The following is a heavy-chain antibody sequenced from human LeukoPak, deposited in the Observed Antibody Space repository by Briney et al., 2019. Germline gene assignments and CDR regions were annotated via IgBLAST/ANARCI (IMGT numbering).Heavy chain of an antibody. Sequence: GGSLRLSCAASGFTFSDYYMSWIRQAPGKGLEWVSYISSSNSYTNYADSVKGRFTISRDNAKNSLYLQMNSLRAEDTAVYYCARGGWYYDSSAVIDAFDIWGQGTMVTVSS. CDR1: GFTFSDYY. J-gene: IGHJ3*02. D-gene: IGHD3-22*01. CDR3: ARGGWYYDSSAVIDAFDI. CDR2: ISSSNSYT. V-gene: IGHV3-11*05.